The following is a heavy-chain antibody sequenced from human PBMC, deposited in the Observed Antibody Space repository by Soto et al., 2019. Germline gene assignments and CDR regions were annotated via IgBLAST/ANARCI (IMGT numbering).Heavy chain of an antibody. D-gene: IGHD6-13*01. CDR1: GFTFSDHY. V-gene: IGHV3-72*01. J-gene: IGHJ6*02. CDR3: ARGRSRFQEPYYYYAMDV. Sequence: EVQLVESGGGLVQPGGSLRLSCAASGFTFSDHYMDWVRQAPGKGLEWVGRHRNKANSYTTEYAASVKGRFTISRDDSNNSLYLQMNSLQTENTAVYYCARGRSRFQEPYYYYAMDVWGQGTTVTVSS. CDR2: HRNKANSYTT.